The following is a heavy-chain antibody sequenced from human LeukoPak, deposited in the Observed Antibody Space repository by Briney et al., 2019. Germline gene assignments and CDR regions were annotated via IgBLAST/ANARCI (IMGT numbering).Heavy chain of an antibody. CDR3: ARGLHDDYFDY. CDR2: INPSGGST. J-gene: IGHJ4*02. CDR1: GYTFTSYG. V-gene: IGHV1-46*01. Sequence: ASVKVSCKASGYTFTSYGISWVRQAPGQGLEWMGIINPSGGSTSYAQKFQGRVTMTRDTSTSTVYMELSSLRSEDTAVYYCARGLHDDYFDYWGQGTLVTVSS.